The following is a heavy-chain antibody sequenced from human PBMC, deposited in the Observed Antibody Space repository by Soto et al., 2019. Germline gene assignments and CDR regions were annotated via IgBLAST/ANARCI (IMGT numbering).Heavy chain of an antibody. J-gene: IGHJ4*02. CDR1: GGSISSGDYY. D-gene: IGHD4-17*01. CDR3: ARLMTTVTTNYFDY. CDR2: IYYSGST. V-gene: IGHV4-30-4*01. Sequence: PSETLSLTCTVSGGSISSGDYYWSWIRQPPGKGLEWIGCIYYSGSTYYNPSLKSRVTISVDTSKNQFSLKLSSVTAADTAVYYCARLMTTVTTNYFDYWGQGTLVTVSS.